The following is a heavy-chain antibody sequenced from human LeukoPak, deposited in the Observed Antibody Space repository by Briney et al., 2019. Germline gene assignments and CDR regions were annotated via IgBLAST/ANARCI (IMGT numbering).Heavy chain of an antibody. CDR3: ARAAAAGHRMNY. J-gene: IGHJ4*02. Sequence: SETLSLTCAVYGGSFSGYYWSWIRQPPGKGLEWIGEINHSGSTNYNPSLESRVTISVDTSKNQFSLKLSSVTAADTAVYYCARAAAAGHRMNYWGQGTLVTVSS. CDR1: GGSFSGYY. CDR2: INHSGST. V-gene: IGHV4-34*01. D-gene: IGHD6-13*01.